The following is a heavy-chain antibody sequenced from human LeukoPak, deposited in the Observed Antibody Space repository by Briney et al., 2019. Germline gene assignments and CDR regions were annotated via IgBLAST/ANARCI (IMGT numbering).Heavy chain of an antibody. J-gene: IGHJ4*02. Sequence: SETLSLTCTVSVGSIRSSYYYWGWIRQPPGKGLEWIGSIYDSGSTYYNPSLKSRVTISVDTSKNQFSLKLSSVTAADTAVYYCARVFSRDWGQGTLVTVSS. CDR2: IYDSGST. V-gene: IGHV4-39*01. D-gene: IGHD2-21*01. CDR3: ARVFSRD. CDR1: VGSIRSSYYY.